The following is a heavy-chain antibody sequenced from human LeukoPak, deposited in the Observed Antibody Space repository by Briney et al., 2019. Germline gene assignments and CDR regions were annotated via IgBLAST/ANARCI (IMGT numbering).Heavy chain of an antibody. V-gene: IGHV3-23*01. Sequence: GGSLRLSCAASGFTFSNYAMRWVRQAPGKGLEWVSGISGSGGSTYHAGSVRGRFAISRDNYKNTLWLKMNSLSAEDTAVYYCAKLDRDARYCDLWGRGTRITVSS. CDR3: AKLDRDARYCDL. CDR1: GFTFSNYA. CDR2: ISGSGGST. J-gene: IGHJ2*01.